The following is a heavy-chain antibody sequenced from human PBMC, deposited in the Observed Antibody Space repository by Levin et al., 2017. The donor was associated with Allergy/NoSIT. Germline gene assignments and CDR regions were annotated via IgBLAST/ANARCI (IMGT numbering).Heavy chain of an antibody. CDR2: IYHTGAT. J-gene: IGHJ4*02. Sequence: SETLSLTCTVSGGSLSSGDYYWTWIRQPPGKGLEWIGYIYHTGATYYNPSLMSRLSMSVDTSKNQFSLTLISVTGADTAVYYCGRGNRGIDYWGQGTLVTVAS. CDR1: GGSLSSGDYY. V-gene: IGHV4-30-4*01. CDR3: GRGNRGIDY. D-gene: IGHD6-13*01.